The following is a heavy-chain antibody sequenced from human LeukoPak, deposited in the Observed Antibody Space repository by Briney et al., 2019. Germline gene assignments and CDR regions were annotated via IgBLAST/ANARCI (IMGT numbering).Heavy chain of an antibody. J-gene: IGHJ4*02. Sequence: SETLSLTCAVYGGSFSGYYWSWIRQPPGKGLEWIGEINHSGSTNYNPSLKSRVTISVDTSKNQFSLKLSSVTAADTAVYYCARDHDYDSSGLGLYYFDYWGQGTLVTVSS. D-gene: IGHD3-22*01. CDR3: ARDHDYDSSGLGLYYFDY. V-gene: IGHV4-34*01. CDR2: INHSGST. CDR1: GGSFSGYY.